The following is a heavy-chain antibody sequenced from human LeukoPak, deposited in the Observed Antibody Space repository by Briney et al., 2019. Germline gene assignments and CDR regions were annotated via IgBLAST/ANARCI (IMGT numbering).Heavy chain of an antibody. CDR3: ARVLHMTTVTSPPDY. CDR1: GFTFSSYG. V-gene: IGHV3-33*01. Sequence: PGRSLRLSCAASGFTFSSYGMHWVRQAPGKGLEWVAVIWYDGSNKYYADSVKGRFTISRDNSKNTLYLQMNSLRAEDTAVYYCARVLHMTTVTSPPDYWGQGTLVTVSS. J-gene: IGHJ4*02. D-gene: IGHD4-17*01. CDR2: IWYDGSNK.